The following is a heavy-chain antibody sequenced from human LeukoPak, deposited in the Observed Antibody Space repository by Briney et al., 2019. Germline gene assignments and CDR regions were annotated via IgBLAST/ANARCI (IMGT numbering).Heavy chain of an antibody. Sequence: ASVKVSCKASGYTFTGYYMHWVRQAPGQGLEWMGWINPNSGGTNYAQKFQGRVTMTRDTSISTAYMELSRLSSDDTAVYYCAREHSSGWSAFDYWGQGTLVTVSS. J-gene: IGHJ4*02. CDR3: AREHSSGWSAFDY. CDR2: INPNSGGT. CDR1: GYTFTGYY. D-gene: IGHD6-19*01. V-gene: IGHV1-2*02.